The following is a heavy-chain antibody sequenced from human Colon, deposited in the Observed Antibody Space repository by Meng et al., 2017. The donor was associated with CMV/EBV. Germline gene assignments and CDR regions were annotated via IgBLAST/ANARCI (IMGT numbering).Heavy chain of an antibody. Sequence: SETLSLTCAVYGGSFSGYYWSWIRQPPGKGLEWIGEINHSGSTNYNPSLKSRVTISVDTSKNQFSLKLSSVTAADTAVYYCVRGGRLLYQMHSPDWGQGTLVTVSS. D-gene: IGHD3-10*01. CDR1: GGSFSGYY. V-gene: IGHV4-34*01. CDR3: VRGGRLLYQMHSPD. CDR2: INHSGST. J-gene: IGHJ4*02.